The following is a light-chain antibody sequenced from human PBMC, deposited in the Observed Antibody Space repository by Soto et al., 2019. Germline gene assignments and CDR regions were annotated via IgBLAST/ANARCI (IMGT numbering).Light chain of an antibody. Sequence: DIRMTQSPSSLSASVGARVSITCRASQDIGHSLAWFQQKPGKAPKSLIYAAATLQSGVPSRFSGSGYGTHFTLTISSLQPEDFATYYCQQYNTDPRTFGQGTKVEIK. CDR2: AAA. V-gene: IGKV1-16*01. J-gene: IGKJ1*01. CDR1: QDIGHS. CDR3: QQYNTDPRT.